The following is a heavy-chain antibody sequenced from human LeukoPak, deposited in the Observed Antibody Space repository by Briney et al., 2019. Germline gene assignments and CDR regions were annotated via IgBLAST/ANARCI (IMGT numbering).Heavy chain of an antibody. CDR1: GFTFNSFT. CDR3: ARDRGYSYAHPLDF. J-gene: IGHJ4*02. D-gene: IGHD5-18*01. Sequence: GGSLRLSCAASGFTFNSFTMHWVRQAPGKGLEWVALICYDGSNKYYGDSVRGRFTISRDNSKNTLYLQMNSLRAEDTAVYYCARDRGYSYAHPLDFWGQGTLVTVSS. CDR2: ICYDGSNK. V-gene: IGHV3-33*01.